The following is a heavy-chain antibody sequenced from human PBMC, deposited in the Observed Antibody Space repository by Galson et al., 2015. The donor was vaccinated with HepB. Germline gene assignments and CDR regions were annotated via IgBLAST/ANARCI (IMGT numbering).Heavy chain of an antibody. J-gene: IGHJ4*02. CDR2: IISGSGGST. V-gene: IGHV3-23*01. CDR3: AKDVGSRTSYDY. D-gene: IGHD2-2*01. CDR1: GFTFSSYA. Sequence: SLRLSCAASGFTFSSYAMSWVRQAPGKGLEWVSGIISGSGGSTYYADSVKGRFTIFRDNFKNTLYLQMNSLRAEDTAVYYCAKDVGSRTSYDYWGQGTLVTVSS.